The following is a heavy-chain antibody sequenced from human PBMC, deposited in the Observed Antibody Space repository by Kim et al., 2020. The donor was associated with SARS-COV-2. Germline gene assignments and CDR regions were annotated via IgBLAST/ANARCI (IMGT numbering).Heavy chain of an antibody. Sequence: GESLKISCKGSGYSFTSYWIGWVRQMPGKGLEWMGIIYSGDSDTRYSPSFQGQVTISADKSISTAYLQWSSLKASDTAMYYCARRLRKPRDYGGNSLDYDAFDNW. CDR2: IYSGDSDT. CDR1: GYSFTSYW. CDR3: ARRLRKPRDYGGNSLDYDAFDN. J-gene: IGHJ3*02. V-gene: IGHV5-51*01. D-gene: IGHD4-17*01.